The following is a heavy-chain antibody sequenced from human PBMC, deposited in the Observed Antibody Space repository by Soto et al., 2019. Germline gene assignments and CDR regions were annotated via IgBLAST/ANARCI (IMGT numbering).Heavy chain of an antibody. CDR3: ARDATRLGGYYYYGMDV. CDR2: IKQDGSEK. D-gene: IGHD2-15*01. V-gene: IGHV3-7*01. Sequence: GSLRLSCAASGFTFSSYWMSWVRQAPGKGLEWVANIKQDGSEKYYVDSVKGRFTVSRGNAKNSLYLQMNSLRAEDTAVYYCARDATRLGGYYYYGMDVWGQGTTVTVSS. CDR1: GFTFSSYW. J-gene: IGHJ6*02.